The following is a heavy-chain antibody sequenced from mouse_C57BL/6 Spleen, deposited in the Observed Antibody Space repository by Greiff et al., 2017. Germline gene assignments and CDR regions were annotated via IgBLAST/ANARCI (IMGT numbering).Heavy chain of an antibody. D-gene: IGHD1-1*01. CDR2: IYPRSGNT. J-gene: IGHJ1*03. CDR1: GYTFTSYG. V-gene: IGHV1-81*01. CDR3: ARSVILDYGSSSHWYFDV. Sequence: QVHVKQSGAELARPGASVKLSCKASGYTFTSYGISWVKQRTGQGLEWIGEIYPRSGNTYYNEKFKGKATLTADKSSSTAYMELRSLTSEDSAVYFCARSVILDYGSSSHWYFDVWGTGTTVTVSS.